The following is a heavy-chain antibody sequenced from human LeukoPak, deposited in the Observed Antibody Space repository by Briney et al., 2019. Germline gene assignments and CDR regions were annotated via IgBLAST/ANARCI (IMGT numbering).Heavy chain of an antibody. J-gene: IGHJ4*02. D-gene: IGHD3-10*01. CDR2: ISGSGGST. V-gene: IGHV3-23*01. Sequence: GGSLRLSCAASGFTFSSYAMSWVRQAPGKGLEWVSAISGSGGSTYYADSVKGRFTISRDNSKNTLYLQMNSLRAEDTAVYYCANGQGLLLWFGELPAASFDYWGQGTLVTVSS. CDR1: GFTFSSYA. CDR3: ANGQGLLLWFGELPAASFDY.